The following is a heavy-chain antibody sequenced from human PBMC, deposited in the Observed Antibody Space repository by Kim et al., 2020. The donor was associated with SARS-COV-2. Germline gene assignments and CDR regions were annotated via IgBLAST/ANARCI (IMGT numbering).Heavy chain of an antibody. CDR1: GFTFSSYS. V-gene: IGHV3-48*04. Sequence: GGSLRLSCAASGFTFSSYSMNWVRQAPGKGLEWVSYISSSSSTIYYADSVKGRFTISRDNAKNPLYLQMNSLRAKDTAVYYFAISPGIAVSILLWWGQGTLVTVSS. J-gene: IGHJ4*02. CDR2: ISSSSSTI. CDR3: AISPGIAVSILLW. D-gene: IGHD6-19*01.